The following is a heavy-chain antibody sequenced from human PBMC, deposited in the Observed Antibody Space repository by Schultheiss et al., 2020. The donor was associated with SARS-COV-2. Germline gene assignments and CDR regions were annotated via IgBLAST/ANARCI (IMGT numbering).Heavy chain of an antibody. D-gene: IGHD6-19*01. J-gene: IGHJ4*02. CDR2: IVVGSGNT. CDR1: GFTFTSSA. Sequence: SVKVSCKASGFTFTSSAMQWVRQARGQRLEWIGWIVVGSGNTNYAQKFQERVTITRDMSTSTAYMELSSLRSEDTAVYYCARDRHYSSGWSDWGQGTLVTVSS. V-gene: IGHV1-58*02. CDR3: ARDRHYSSGWSD.